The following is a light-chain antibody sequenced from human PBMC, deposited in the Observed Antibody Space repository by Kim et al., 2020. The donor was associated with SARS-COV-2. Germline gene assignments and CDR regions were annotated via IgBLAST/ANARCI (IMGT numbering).Light chain of an antibody. J-gene: IGKJ3*01. CDR2: AAS. CDR3: QQSYITPCT. CDR1: QSISSH. Sequence: DIQMTQSPSTLSASVGDRVTITCRTTQSISSHLNWYQQKPGRAPKLLISAASTLQGGVPSRFSGSGSETDFTLTISSLQPEDFATYICQQSYITPCTFGPGTKLD. V-gene: IGKV1-39*01.